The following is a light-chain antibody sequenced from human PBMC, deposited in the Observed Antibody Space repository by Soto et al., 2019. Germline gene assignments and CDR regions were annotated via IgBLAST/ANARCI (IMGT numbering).Light chain of an antibody. J-gene: IGKJ5*01. CDR3: QQRNNWPPIT. CDR1: QSLTTW. Sequence: DIQMTQSPATLSASVGDRVTITCRARQSLTTWLAWYQLKPGKAHKLLIYDASSLESGVPSRFSGSGSGTDFTLTISSLEPEDFALYYCQQRNNWPPITFGQGRLLGI. V-gene: IGKV1-5*01. CDR2: DAS.